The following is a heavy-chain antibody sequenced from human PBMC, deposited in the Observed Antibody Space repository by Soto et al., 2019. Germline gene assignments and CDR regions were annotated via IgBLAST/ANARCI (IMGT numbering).Heavy chain of an antibody. D-gene: IGHD2-15*01. CDR2: IYYSGST. CDR3: ARERIGYCSGGSCYGDAFDI. V-gene: IGHV4-59*01. CDR1: GGSISSYY. Sequence: PEKLSVTYTVSGGSISSYYWSWIRQPPGKGLEWIGYIYYSGSTNYNPYLKSRVTISVDTSKNQFSLKLSSVTAADTAVYYCARERIGYCSGGSCYGDAFDIWGQGTIVSVS. J-gene: IGHJ3*02.